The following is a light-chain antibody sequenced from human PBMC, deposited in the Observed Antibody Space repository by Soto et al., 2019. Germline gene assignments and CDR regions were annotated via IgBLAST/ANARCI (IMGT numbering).Light chain of an antibody. V-gene: IGKV3-20*01. Sequence: EIVLTQSPGTLSLSPGEKATLSCRASQSVSSSYLAWYQQKPGQAPRLLIYGASSRATGIPDRFSGSGSGTDFTLTISRLEPEDFAVYHCQPYGSSPWTFGQGTKV. J-gene: IGKJ1*01. CDR1: QSVSSSY. CDR2: GAS. CDR3: QPYGSSPWT.